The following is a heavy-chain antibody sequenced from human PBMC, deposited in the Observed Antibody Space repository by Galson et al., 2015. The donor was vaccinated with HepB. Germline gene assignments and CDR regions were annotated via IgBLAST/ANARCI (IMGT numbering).Heavy chain of an antibody. J-gene: IGHJ3*01. D-gene: IGHD1-26*01. Sequence: SVKVSCKASGYTFSGFFIHWVWQAPGQGLEWMGWINISNGASNSEQKFQGRATMTRDTSISAAYMELSGLTSDDTAVYYCMREVAARDSFDVWGQGTTVIVSS. CDR1: GYTFSGFF. CDR3: MREVAARDSFDV. CDR2: INISNGAS. V-gene: IGHV1-2*02.